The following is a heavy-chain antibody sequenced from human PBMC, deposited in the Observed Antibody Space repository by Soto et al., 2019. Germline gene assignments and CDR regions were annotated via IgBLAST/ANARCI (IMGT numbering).Heavy chain of an antibody. J-gene: IGHJ5*02. Sequence: KASETLSLTCTVSGASISGFYWSWIRKSAGKGLEWIGRIYATGTTDYNPSLKSRVMMSVDTSKKQFSLKLRSVTAADTAVYYCGMYGTKTLRDWFDPWGQGISVTVSS. CDR2: IYATGTT. CDR3: GMYGTKTLRDWFDP. D-gene: IGHD1-1*01. V-gene: IGHV4-4*07. CDR1: GASISGFY.